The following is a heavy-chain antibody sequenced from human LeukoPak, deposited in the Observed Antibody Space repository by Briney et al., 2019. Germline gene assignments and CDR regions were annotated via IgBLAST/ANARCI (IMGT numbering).Heavy chain of an antibody. CDR3: AKEYSGYDFDY. CDR2: TSGCGVNS. D-gene: IGHD5-12*01. CDR1: GFTLRSYD. Sequence: HPGGSLRLSCAASGFTLRSYDMSWVRQAPGKGLEWVAATSGCGVNSYYADSVRGRFTISRDNSQNTLYLQMDSLRAEDTALYYCAKEYSGYDFDYWGQGTLVTVSS. V-gene: IGHV3-23*01. J-gene: IGHJ4*02.